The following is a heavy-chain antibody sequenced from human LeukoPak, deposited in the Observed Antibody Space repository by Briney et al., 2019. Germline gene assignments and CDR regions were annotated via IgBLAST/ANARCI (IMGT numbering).Heavy chain of an antibody. J-gene: IGHJ4*02. CDR1: GGSFSGYY. CDR3: ARDGPPRPLGY. V-gene: IGHV4-34*01. CDR2: INHSGST. Sequence: SETLSLTCAVYGGSFSGYYWSWIRQPPGKGLEWIGEINHSGSTNYNPSLKSRVTIPVDTSKNQFSLKLSSVTAADTAVYYCARDGPPRPLGYWGQGTLVTVSS.